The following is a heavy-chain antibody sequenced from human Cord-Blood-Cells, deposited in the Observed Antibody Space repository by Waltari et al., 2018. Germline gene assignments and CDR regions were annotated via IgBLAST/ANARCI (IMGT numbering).Heavy chain of an antibody. CDR1: GGPISSGGSY. CDR3: ARGYYYDSSGYDY. V-gene: IGHV4-31*03. J-gene: IGHJ4*02. D-gene: IGHD3-22*01. CDR2: SYYRGGT. Sequence: QVQLQESGPGLVKPSQTLSLTCTVSGGPISSGGSYWSWFRQHPGKGLEWIGYSYYRGGTYNNPAIKSRVTISVDTSKNQFSLKLSSVTAADTAVYYCARGYYYDSSGYDYWGQGTLVTVSS.